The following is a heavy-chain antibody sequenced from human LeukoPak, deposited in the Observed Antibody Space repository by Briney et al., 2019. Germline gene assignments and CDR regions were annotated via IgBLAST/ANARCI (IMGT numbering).Heavy chain of an antibody. CDR2: ISAYNGNT. Sequence: ASVKVSCKASVYTFTSYGISWVRQATGQGLEWVGWISAYNGNTNYAQKLQGRVTMTTDTSTSTAYMELRSLRSDDTAVYYCARVGRDSGSHTIDYWGQGTLVTVSS. J-gene: IGHJ4*02. V-gene: IGHV1-18*01. CDR3: ARVGRDSGSHTIDY. CDR1: VYTFTSYG. D-gene: IGHD3-10*01.